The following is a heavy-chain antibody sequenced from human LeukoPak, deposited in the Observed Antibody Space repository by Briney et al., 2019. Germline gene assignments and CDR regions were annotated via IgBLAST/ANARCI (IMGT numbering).Heavy chain of an antibody. J-gene: IGHJ3*02. CDR1: GGSFSDYS. V-gene: IGHV4-59*08. CDR2: IYYSGNT. CDR3: ARRNDFDI. Sequence: SETLSLTCAVFGGSFSDYSWNWIRQPPGKGLEWIGYIYYSGNTNYNPSLKSRVTISVDTSKNQFSLKLSSVTAADTAVYYCARRNDFDIWGQGTMVTVSS.